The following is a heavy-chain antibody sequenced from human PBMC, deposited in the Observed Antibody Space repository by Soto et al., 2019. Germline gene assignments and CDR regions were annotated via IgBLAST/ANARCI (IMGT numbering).Heavy chain of an antibody. CDR3: ARDGNRSSSSADY. V-gene: IGHV1-69*01. CDR2: IGPIFGRA. Sequence: QVQLMQSGAEVKKPGSSVKVSCQTSGGSFSDYAISWVRQAPGQGLAWMGGIGPIFGRANYAQKFQGRVTIAADESTSVAYTELNSLTFEDTAVYYCARDGNRSSSSADYWGQGTLVTVSS. J-gene: IGHJ4*02. D-gene: IGHD6-6*01. CDR1: GGSFSDYA.